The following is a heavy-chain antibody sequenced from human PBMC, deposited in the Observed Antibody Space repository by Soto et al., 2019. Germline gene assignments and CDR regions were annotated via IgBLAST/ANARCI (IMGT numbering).Heavy chain of an antibody. J-gene: IGHJ6*02. CDR2: INPNSGGT. CDR1: GYTFTGYY. CDR3: ARDIAVGYCSSTSCPYGMDV. D-gene: IGHD2-2*03. V-gene: IGHV1-2*04. Sequence: ASVKVSCKASGYTFTGYYMHWVRQAPGQGPEWMGWINPNSGGTNYAQKNQGWVTMTRDTSISTAYMELSRLRSDDTAVYYCARDIAVGYCSSTSCPYGMDVWGQGTTVTVSS.